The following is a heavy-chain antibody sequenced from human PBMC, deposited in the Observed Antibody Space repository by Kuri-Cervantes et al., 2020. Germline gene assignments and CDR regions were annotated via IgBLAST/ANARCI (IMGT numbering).Heavy chain of an antibody. V-gene: IGHV4-61*01. CDR2: IYYNGDT. CDR1: GGSVSSPSYY. Sequence: SETLSLTCAVSGGSVSSPSYYWSWIRQPPGKRLEWIGHIYYNGDTKYSPSLRSRVTVSLDTSKNEFSLKLSSVTAADTAVYYCARRAAGDRWFDPWGQGALVTVSS. D-gene: IGHD6-13*01. J-gene: IGHJ5*02. CDR3: ARRAAGDRWFDP.